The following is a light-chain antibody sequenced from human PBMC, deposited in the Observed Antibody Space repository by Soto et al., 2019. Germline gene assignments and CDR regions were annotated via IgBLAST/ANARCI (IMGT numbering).Light chain of an antibody. CDR2: DVS. V-gene: IGLV2-14*01. J-gene: IGLJ1*01. Sequence: QSVLTQPASVSGSPGQSITISCTGTSSDVGGYNYVSWYQQHPGKAPKLMIYDVSNRPSGGSNRFSGSKSGNTASLTISGLQAEDEADYYCSSYTSSSTLSVFGTGTKVTVL. CDR1: SSDVGGYNY. CDR3: SSYTSSSTLSV.